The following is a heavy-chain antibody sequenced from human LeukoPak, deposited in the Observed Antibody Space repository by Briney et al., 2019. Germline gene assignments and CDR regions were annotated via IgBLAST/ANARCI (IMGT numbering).Heavy chain of an antibody. D-gene: IGHD3/OR15-3a*01. V-gene: IGHV4-39*07. CDR1: GGSISSSYY. CDR3: ARVGRGTGYYNYFDY. Sequence: SETLSLTCTVSGGSISSSYYWGWIRQPPGKGLEWIGTIYYSGSTYYNPSLKSRVTTSVDTSKKKFSLKLSSVTAADTAVYYCARVGRGTGYYNYFDYWGQGTLVTVSS. J-gene: IGHJ4*02. CDR2: IYYSGST.